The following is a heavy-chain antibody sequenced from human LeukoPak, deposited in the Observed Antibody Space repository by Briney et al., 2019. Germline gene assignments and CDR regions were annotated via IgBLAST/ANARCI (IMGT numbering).Heavy chain of an antibody. V-gene: IGHV3-33*01. J-gene: IGHJ4*02. CDR3: ARAGYCSGDSCYGSDY. CDR1: GFTFSSYG. D-gene: IGHD2-15*01. CDR2: IWYDGSIQ. Sequence: GGSLRLSCAASGFTFSSYGMHWVRQAPGKGLEWVAAIWYDGSIQYYADSVKGRFTISRDNSKNTLYLQMDSLRAEDTAVYYCARAGYCSGDSCYGSDYWGQGTLVSVSS.